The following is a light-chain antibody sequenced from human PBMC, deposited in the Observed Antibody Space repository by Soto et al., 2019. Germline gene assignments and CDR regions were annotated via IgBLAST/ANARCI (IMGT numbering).Light chain of an antibody. Sequence: DIQMTQSPSSLSASVGDRVTITCRASQGISNYLAWYKRKSGQVPKLLIYAASTLQSGVPSRFSGSGSGTDFTLTISSLQPEDVATYYCQKYESAPVTFGQGTRVEIK. CDR1: QGISNY. V-gene: IGKV1-27*01. CDR3: QKYESAPVT. J-gene: IGKJ1*01. CDR2: AAS.